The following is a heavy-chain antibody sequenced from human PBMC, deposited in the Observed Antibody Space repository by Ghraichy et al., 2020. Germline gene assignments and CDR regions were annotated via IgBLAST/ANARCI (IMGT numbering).Heavy chain of an antibody. CDR2: IYYSGST. CDR1: GGSISSSTHY. J-gene: IGHJ5*02. V-gene: IGHV4-39*07. D-gene: IGHD3-10*01. Sequence: SETLSLTCTVSGGSISSSTHYWGWIRQPPGKGLEWIGTIYYSGSTYYNPSLKSRVTISVDTSKNQFSLKLSSVTAADTAVYYCARYAGLVRGDPYNWFDPWGQGTLVTIAS. CDR3: ARYAGLVRGDPYNWFDP.